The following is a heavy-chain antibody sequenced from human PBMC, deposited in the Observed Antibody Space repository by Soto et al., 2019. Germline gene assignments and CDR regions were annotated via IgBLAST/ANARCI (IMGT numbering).Heavy chain of an antibody. V-gene: IGHV4-61*01. CDR3: ARTRDNNINYYYALGV. CDR1: GASVSSATYY. Sequence: PSETLSLTCTVSGASVSSATYYWNWIRQPPGKPLERIGYVYYSGSTNYNPSLKSRVTISLDTSKDQFSLKLSSVTAADTAVYYCARTRDNNINYYYALGVWGPGTTVTVSS. D-gene: IGHD1-20*01. J-gene: IGHJ6*02. CDR2: VYYSGST.